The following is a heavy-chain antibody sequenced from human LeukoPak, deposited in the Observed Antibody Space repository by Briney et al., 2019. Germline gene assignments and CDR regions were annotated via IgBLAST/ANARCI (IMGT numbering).Heavy chain of an antibody. D-gene: IGHD3-9*01. Sequence: SSETLSLTCTVSGGFISSGRYYWGWIRQPPGKGLEWIGSIYYSGSTYYNPSLKSRVTISVDTSKNQFSLKLSSVTAADTAVYYCARQVGLRYFDWLPKNFDYWGQGTLVTVSS. J-gene: IGHJ4*02. CDR3: ARQVGLRYFDWLPKNFDY. CDR1: GGFISSGRYY. V-gene: IGHV4-39*01. CDR2: IYYSGST.